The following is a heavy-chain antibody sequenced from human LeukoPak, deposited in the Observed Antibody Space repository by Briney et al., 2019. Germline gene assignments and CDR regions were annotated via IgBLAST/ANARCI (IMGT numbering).Heavy chain of an antibody. CDR2: ISPSGGST. CDR3: AREDVVLVDAVRYYYYGMDV. V-gene: IGHV1-46*01. J-gene: IGHJ6*02. D-gene: IGHD2-8*01. Sequence: GASVKVSCKASGYNFISYYMHWVRQAPGQGLEWMGIISPSGGSTSYAQKFQDRGTMTRDTSTSTVYMELSSLKSEDTAVYYCAREDVVLVDAVRYYYYGMDVWGQGTTVTVSS. CDR1: GYNFISYY.